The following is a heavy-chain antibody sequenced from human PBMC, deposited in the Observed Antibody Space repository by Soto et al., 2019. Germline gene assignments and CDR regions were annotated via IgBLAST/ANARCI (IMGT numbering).Heavy chain of an antibody. CDR1: GGSISSGGYS. CDR2: IYHSGST. Sequence: QLQLQESGSGLVKPSQTLSLTCAVSGGSISSGGYSWSWIRQPPGKGLEWIGYIYHSGSTYYNPSLQGRVTLPAGRAKAQFAPKLGSVTAADTAVYHCDGDLRSDGLDVWGQGTTVTVSS. J-gene: IGHJ6*02. V-gene: IGHV4-30-2*01. CDR3: DGDLRSDGLDV.